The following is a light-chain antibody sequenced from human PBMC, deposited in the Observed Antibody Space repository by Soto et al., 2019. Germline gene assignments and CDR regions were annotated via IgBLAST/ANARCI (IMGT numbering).Light chain of an antibody. Sequence: IVLTQSPVTLAVAPGESAVLSCRASQSVSTSLAWYQHKPGQAPRLFIYDASKRAPGIPARCTGSGSGAHFTLTISSLEPEDIAVYYCQVRDVWPSFGQGTKVEI. CDR1: QSVSTS. J-gene: IGKJ1*01. CDR3: QVRDVWPS. V-gene: IGKV3-11*01. CDR2: DAS.